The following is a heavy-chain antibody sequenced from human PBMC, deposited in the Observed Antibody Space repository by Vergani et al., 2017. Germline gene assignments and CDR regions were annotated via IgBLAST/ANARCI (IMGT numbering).Heavy chain of an antibody. D-gene: IGHD6-19*01. V-gene: IGHV3-21*01. J-gene: IGHJ2*01. CDR1: GFTFSSYS. Sequence: EVQLVESGGGLVKPGGSLRLSCAASGFTFSSYSMNWVRQAPGKGLEWVSSISSSSSYIYYADSVKGRFTISRDNAKNSLYLQMNSLRSEDTAVYYCARAAKWLNHYWYFDLGGRGTLVTVSS. CDR2: ISSSSSYI. CDR3: ARAAKWLNHYWYFDL.